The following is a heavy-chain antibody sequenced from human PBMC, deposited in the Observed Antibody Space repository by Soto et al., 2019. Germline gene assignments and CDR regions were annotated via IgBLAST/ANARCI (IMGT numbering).Heavy chain of an antibody. D-gene: IGHD1-1*01. Sequence: EIQLVESGGGLVKPGGSLRLSCAASGLTFSIYTINWVRQAPGKGLEFVSSIGRTGIDRYYIDSVKGRFTISRDNAPKSLYLQMNSLRVVDTALYYCVCDDNRRFWGQGTLVTVSS. V-gene: IGHV3-21*01. CDR2: IGRTGIDR. J-gene: IGHJ4*02. CDR3: VCDDNRRF. CDR1: GLTFSIYT.